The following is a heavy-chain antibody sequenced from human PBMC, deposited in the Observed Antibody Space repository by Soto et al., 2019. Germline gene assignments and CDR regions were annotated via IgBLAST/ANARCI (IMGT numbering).Heavy chain of an antibody. CDR1: GFTVSSYT. J-gene: IGHJ6*02. Sequence: GGSLKLSCAAPGFTVSSYTMHSFRQAPGKALETAAVISYDGSNKYYADSVKGRFTISRDNSKYTLYLQMNSLRGEDTAVYYCARGSKAGDGYNSVDYYYYGMDVWGQGTTVSVSS. D-gene: IGHD5-12*01. CDR3: ARGSKAGDGYNSVDYYYYGMDV. V-gene: IGHV3-30-3*01. CDR2: ISYDGSNK.